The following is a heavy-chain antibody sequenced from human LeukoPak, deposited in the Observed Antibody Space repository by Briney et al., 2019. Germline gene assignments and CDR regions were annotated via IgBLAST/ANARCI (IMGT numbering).Heavy chain of an antibody. Sequence: GGSLRLSCAASGFTFSSYGMSWVRQAPGKGLEWVSAISGSGGSTYYADSVKGRFTISRDNSKNRLYLQMSGLTAADTAVYYCAKDRSIGTYYTFDHWGQGTLVTVSS. CDR3: AKDRSIGTYYTFDH. V-gene: IGHV3-23*01. D-gene: IGHD1-26*01. CDR2: ISGSGGST. J-gene: IGHJ4*02. CDR1: GFTFSSYG.